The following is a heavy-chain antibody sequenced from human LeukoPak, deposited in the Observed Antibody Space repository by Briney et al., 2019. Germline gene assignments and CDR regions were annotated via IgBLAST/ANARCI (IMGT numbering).Heavy chain of an antibody. J-gene: IGHJ4*02. CDR2: IYYSGST. CDR3: ARSGYSYGVFDY. CDR1: GGSISSYY. Sequence: SETLSLTCTVSGGSISSYYRSWIRQPPGKGLEWIGYIYYSGSTNYNPSLKSRVTISVDTSKNQFSLKLSSVTAADTAVYYCARSGYSYGVFDYWGQGTLVTVSS. D-gene: IGHD5-18*01. V-gene: IGHV4-59*01.